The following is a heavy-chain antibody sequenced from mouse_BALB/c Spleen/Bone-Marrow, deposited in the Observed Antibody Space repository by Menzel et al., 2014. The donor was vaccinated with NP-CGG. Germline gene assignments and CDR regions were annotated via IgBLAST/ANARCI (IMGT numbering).Heavy chain of an antibody. CDR3: ARYYYAMDY. CDR1: GFNIKDTY. Sequence: EVKLQESGAELEKPGASVKLSCTASGFNIKDTYMHWVKQRPEQGLEWIGRIDPANGNTKYDPKFQGKATITADTSSNTAYLQLSSLTSEDTAVYYCARYYYAMDYWGQGTSVTVSS. CDR2: IDPANGNT. V-gene: IGHV14-3*02. J-gene: IGHJ4*01.